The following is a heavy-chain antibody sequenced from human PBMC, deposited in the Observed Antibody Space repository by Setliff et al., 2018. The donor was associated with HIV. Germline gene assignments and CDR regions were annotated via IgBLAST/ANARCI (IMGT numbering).Heavy chain of an antibody. CDR3: ARDNSYYYGSGGHHFYGVDV. CDR2: TYHSGNT. D-gene: IGHD3-10*01. J-gene: IGHJ6*02. V-gene: IGHV4-38-2*02. Sequence: PSETLSLTCAVSGYSISSGYYWGWIRQPPGRGLEWIGSTYHSGNTYYNPSLKSRVTISVDTSKNQFSLRLSSVTAADTAVYYCARDNSYYYGSGGHHFYGVDVWGQGATVTVSS. CDR1: GYSISSGYY.